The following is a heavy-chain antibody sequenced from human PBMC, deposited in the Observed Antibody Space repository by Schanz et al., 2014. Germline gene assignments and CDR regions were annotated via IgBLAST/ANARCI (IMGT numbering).Heavy chain of an antibody. D-gene: IGHD3-22*01. Sequence: EVQLVQSGGGLVQPGGSLRLSCAASGFTFDDYAMHWVRQAPGKGLEWVSGINWSGGSVGYADSVRGRFTVSRDNAKNSLYLLMNSLRAADTAVYYCVRAGYETTGYYHLESWVGDYFDSWGQGALVTVSS. J-gene: IGHJ4*02. CDR2: INWSGGSV. CDR3: VRAGYETTGYYHLESWVGDYFDS. CDR1: GFTFDDYA. V-gene: IGHV3-9*01.